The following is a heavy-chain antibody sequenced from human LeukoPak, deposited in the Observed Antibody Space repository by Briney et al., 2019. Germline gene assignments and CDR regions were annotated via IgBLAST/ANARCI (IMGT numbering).Heavy chain of an antibody. CDR1: GYSFSNYW. Sequence: GESLKISCKGSGYSFSNYWIAWLRQMPGKGLEWMGMIYPVDSNPKYGPSFQGQVTIPADKSISTAFLSWSSLRASDTAIYYCARHDKWPQYFFDRWGQGTLVTVSS. CDR3: ARHDKWPQYFFDR. V-gene: IGHV5-51*01. CDR2: IYPVDSNP. J-gene: IGHJ4*02. D-gene: IGHD5-24*01.